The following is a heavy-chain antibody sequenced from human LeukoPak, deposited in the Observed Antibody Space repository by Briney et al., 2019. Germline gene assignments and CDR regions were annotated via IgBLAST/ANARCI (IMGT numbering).Heavy chain of an antibody. D-gene: IGHD6-19*01. Sequence: QPGGSLRLSCAASGFTFSSYGIHWVRQAPGKGLEWVAFIRYDGSNKYYADSVKGRFTISRDNSKNTLYLQLNSLRTEDTALYYCARVRYSSGWIIDYWGQGTLVSVSS. J-gene: IGHJ4*02. CDR3: ARVRYSSGWIIDY. V-gene: IGHV3-30*02. CDR2: IRYDGSNK. CDR1: GFTFSSYG.